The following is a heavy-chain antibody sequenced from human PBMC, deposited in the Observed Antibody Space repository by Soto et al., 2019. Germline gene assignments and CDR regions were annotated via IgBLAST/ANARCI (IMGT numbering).Heavy chain of an antibody. V-gene: IGHV4-34*01. D-gene: IGHD3-16*02. CDR2: INHSGST. CDR3: ARGEYYDYVWGSYRPKSNFYY. Sequence: QVQLQQWGAGLLKPSETLSLTCAVYGGSFSGYYWSWIRQPPGKGLEWIGEINHSGSTNYNPSLKCRVTISVDTSKNQFSLKLSSVTPADTAVYYCARGEYYDYVWGSYRPKSNFYYWGQGTLVIVSA. J-gene: IGHJ4*02. CDR1: GGSFSGYY.